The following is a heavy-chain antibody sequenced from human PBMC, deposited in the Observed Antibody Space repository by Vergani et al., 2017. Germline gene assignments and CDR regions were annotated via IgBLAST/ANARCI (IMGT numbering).Heavy chain of an antibody. CDR1: GYTFTSYD. Sequence: QVQLVQSGAEVKKPGASVKVSCKASGYTFTSYDINWVRQATGQGLEWMGWMNPNSGNTGYAQKFQGRVTMTTDTSTSTAYMELRSLRSDDTAVYYCARDLGTMIVVVPTYRFDPWGQGTLVTVSS. CDR3: ARDLGTMIVVVPTYRFDP. D-gene: IGHD3-22*01. CDR2: MNPNSGNT. J-gene: IGHJ5*02. V-gene: IGHV1-8*01.